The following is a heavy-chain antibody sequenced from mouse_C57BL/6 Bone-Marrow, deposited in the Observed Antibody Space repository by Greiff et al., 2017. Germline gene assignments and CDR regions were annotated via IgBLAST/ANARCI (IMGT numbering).Heavy chain of an antibody. Sequence: EVQGVESVAELVRPGASVKLSCTASGFNIKNTYMHWVKQRPEQGLEWIGRIDPANGNTKYAPKFQGKATITADTSSNTAYLQLSSLTSEDTAIYYCASYYGSSYYYAMDYWGQGTSVTVSS. V-gene: IGHV14-3*01. CDR1: GFNIKNTY. CDR3: ASYYGSSYYYAMDY. D-gene: IGHD1-1*01. CDR2: IDPANGNT. J-gene: IGHJ4*01.